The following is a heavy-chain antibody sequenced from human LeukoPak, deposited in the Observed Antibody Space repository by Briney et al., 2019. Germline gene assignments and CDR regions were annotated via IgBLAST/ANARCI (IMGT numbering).Heavy chain of an antibody. CDR1: GFTFSSHW. J-gene: IGHJ4*02. D-gene: IGHD5-24*01. Sequence: GGSLRLSCAASGFTFSSHWMSWVRQAPGKGLEWVANIKQGGGGKYYVDSVKGRFTISRDNAKNSLYLQMNSLRAEDTAVYYCARVDRWLQFIDYLGQGTLVTVSS. CDR3: ARVDRWLQFIDY. V-gene: IGHV3-7*01. CDR2: IKQGGGGK.